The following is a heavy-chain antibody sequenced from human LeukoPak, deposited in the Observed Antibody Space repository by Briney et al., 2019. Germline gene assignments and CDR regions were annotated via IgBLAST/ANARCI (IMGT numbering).Heavy chain of an antibody. CDR1: GYTFTAYY. CDR3: AKERVGVSAFDI. Sequence: ASVKVSCKASGYTFTAYYMHWVRQAPGQGLEWMGWINPKSGGTNYAQKFQGGVTMTRDTSISTAYMELSRLTSDDTAVYYCAKERVGVSAFDIWGQGTMVTVSS. J-gene: IGHJ3*02. V-gene: IGHV1-2*02. D-gene: IGHD1-26*01. CDR2: INPKSGGT.